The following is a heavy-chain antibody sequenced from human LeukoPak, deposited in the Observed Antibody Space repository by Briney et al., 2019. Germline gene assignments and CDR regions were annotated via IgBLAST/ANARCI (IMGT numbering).Heavy chain of an antibody. Sequence: PGGSLRLSCAASGFTFSIHWMTWVRQAPGKGLEWVATIKPGGNDKYFVDSVKGRFTVSRDNAKTSLYLQMNSLRVEDTALYYCVKDIGGAVAGTFDYWGQGTLVTVSS. D-gene: IGHD6-19*01. V-gene: IGHV3-7*03. CDR1: GFTFSIHW. J-gene: IGHJ4*02. CDR2: IKPGGNDK. CDR3: VKDIGGAVAGTFDY.